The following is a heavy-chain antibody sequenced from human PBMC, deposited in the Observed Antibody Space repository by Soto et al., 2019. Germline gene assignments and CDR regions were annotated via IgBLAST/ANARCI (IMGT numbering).Heavy chain of an antibody. CDR3: ARDKGAYCGGDCYSTWFDP. V-gene: IGHV1-18*01. CDR1: GYTFTSYG. J-gene: IGHJ5*02. Sequence: QVQLVQSGAEVKKPGASVKVSCKASGYTFTSYGISWVRQAPGQGLEWMGWSSGYNGNTNYAQKLQGRVTMTTDTPXXXAXXELRSLRSDDTAVYYWARDKGAYCGGDCYSTWFDPWGQGTLVTVSS. CDR2: SSGYNGNT. D-gene: IGHD2-21*02.